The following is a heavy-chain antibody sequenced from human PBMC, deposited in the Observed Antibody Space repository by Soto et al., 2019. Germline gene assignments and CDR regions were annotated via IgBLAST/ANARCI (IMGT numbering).Heavy chain of an antibody. V-gene: IGHV4-59*08. Sequence: QVQLQESGPGLVKPSETLSLTCTVSGGSISNYYWTWIRQPPGKGLEWIGYVHYSESTNYNPSLKSGVTIVVDTSKNKFSLKRSSVTAADTAVYYYARGAWYSFGSYYAYDMDVWGQGTTVTVSS. CDR2: VHYSEST. J-gene: IGHJ6*02. D-gene: IGHD5-18*01. CDR3: ARGAWYSFGSYYAYDMDV. CDR1: GGSISNYY.